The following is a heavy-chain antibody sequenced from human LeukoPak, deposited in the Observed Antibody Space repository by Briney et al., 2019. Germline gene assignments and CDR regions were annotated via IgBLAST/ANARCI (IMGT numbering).Heavy chain of an antibody. J-gene: IGHJ5*02. V-gene: IGHV4-59*01. CDR2: IYYSGST. CDR1: GGSISSYY. CDR3: ARRRGGWFDP. Sequence: SETLSLTCTLSGGSISSYYWRWIRQPPGKGREWIGYIYYSGSTNYTPSLKSRVTISVDTSKKQFSLKLSSVTAADTAGYYCARRRGGWFDPWGQGTLVTVSS.